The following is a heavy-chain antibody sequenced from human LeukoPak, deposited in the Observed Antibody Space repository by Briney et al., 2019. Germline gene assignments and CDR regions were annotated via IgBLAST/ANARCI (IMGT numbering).Heavy chain of an antibody. CDR3: AKTFYSGGTCYPYNYYYMDV. D-gene: IGHD2-15*01. J-gene: IGHJ6*03. V-gene: IGHV3-66*02. Sequence: GGSLRLSCAASGFTVSSNYMSWVRQAPGKGLEWVSVIYSGGSTYYADSVKGRFTISRDNSKNTVYLQMNSLRPEDTAVYYCAKTFYSGGTCYPYNYYYMDVWGKGTAVTVSS. CDR1: GFTVSSNY. CDR2: IYSGGST.